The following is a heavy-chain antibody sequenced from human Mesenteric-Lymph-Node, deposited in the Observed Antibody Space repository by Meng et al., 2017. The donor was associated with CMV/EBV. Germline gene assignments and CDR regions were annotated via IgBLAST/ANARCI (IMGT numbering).Heavy chain of an antibody. CDR3: VRDRGAYFFDY. V-gene: IGHV3-66*02. CDR1: GFTVSSNY. D-gene: IGHD1-26*01. J-gene: IGHJ4*02. CDR2: IYSGGST. Sequence: GESLKISCAASGFTVSSNYMSWVRQAPGKGLEWVSVIYSGGSTYYADSVKGRFTISRDNSKNTLDLQMNSLTPEDTAVYYCVRDRGAYFFDYCGQGTLVTVSS.